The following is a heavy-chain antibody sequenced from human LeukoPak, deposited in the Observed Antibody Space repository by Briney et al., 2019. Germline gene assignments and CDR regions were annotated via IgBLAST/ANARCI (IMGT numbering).Heavy chain of an antibody. CDR3: AREAPKVAAGPPYWFDP. D-gene: IGHD6-13*01. J-gene: IGHJ5*02. Sequence: PSETLSLTCTVSGGSINSSSYYWGWVRQPPGKGLEWIGSMYYRGSTYYNPSLKSRVTISVDTSKNQFSLKLSSVTAADTAVYYCAREAPKVAAGPPYWFDPWGQGTLVTVSS. CDR2: MYYRGST. CDR1: GGSINSSSYY. V-gene: IGHV4-39*07.